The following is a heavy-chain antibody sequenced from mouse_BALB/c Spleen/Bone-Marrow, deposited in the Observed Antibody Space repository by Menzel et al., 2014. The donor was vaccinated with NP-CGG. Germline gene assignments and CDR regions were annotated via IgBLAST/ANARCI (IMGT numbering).Heavy chain of an antibody. V-gene: IGHV1-67*01. CDR3: ARGIYYDSTWFAY. Sequence: VKLQESGPELVRPGVSVKISCKGSGYTFTDYAMHWVKQSHAKSLEWIGVISTYPGNTNYNQKFKGKATMTVDKSSSTAYMELARLTSEDSAIYYCARGIYYDSTWFAYWGQGTLVTVSA. D-gene: IGHD2-4*01. CDR2: ISTYPGNT. J-gene: IGHJ3*01. CDR1: GYTFTDYA.